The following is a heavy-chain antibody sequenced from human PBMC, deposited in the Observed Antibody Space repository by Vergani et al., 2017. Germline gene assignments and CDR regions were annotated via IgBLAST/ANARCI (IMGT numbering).Heavy chain of an antibody. D-gene: IGHD3/OR15-3a*01. Sequence: EVQLVESGGGLVQPGESLKLSCATSGLTFSDPAIHWVRQTSGKGLEWIGRIRDKAYNYATVYAVSVKGRFTISRDESKKTAYLQMNGLTTEDTAVYYCFYDFWAGYDSGDVWGKGTTVTVSS. CDR2: IRDKAYNYAT. J-gene: IGHJ6*04. CDR1: GLTFSDPA. CDR3: FYDFWAGYDSGDV. V-gene: IGHV3-73*02.